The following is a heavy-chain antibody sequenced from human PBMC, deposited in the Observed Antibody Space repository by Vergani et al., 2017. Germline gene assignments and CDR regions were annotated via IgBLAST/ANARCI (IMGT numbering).Heavy chain of an antibody. D-gene: IGHD3-10*01. J-gene: IGHJ5*02. Sequence: QVQLQQWGAGLLKPSETLSLTCAVYGGSFSGYYWSWIRQPPGKGLEWIGEINHSGSTNYNPSLKSRVTISVDTSKNQFSLKLSSVTAADTAVYYCARAGSGYYYGSGSYYSDWFDPWGQGTLVTVSS. CDR2: INHSGST. CDR3: ARAGSGYYYGSGSYYSDWFDP. V-gene: IGHV4-34*01. CDR1: GGSFSGYY.